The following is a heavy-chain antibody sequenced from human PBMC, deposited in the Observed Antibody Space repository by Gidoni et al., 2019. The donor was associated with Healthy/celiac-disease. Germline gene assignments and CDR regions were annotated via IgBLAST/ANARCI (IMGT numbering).Heavy chain of an antibody. CDR1: CGSISSYY. Sequence: QVQLQESGPGLVKPSETLSLTCPVSCGSISSYYWSWIRQPAGKGLAWIGRIYTSGSTNYNPSLKSRVTMSVDTSKNQCSLKLSSVTAADTAVYYGARARYSSSWYVWFDPWGQGTLVTVSA. V-gene: IGHV4-4*07. CDR2: IYTSGST. D-gene: IGHD6-13*01. J-gene: IGHJ5*02. CDR3: ARARYSSSWYVWFDP.